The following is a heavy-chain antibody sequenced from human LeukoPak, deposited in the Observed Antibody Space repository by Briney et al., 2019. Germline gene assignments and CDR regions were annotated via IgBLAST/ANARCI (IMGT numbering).Heavy chain of an antibody. CDR1: GFTFSSYS. V-gene: IGHV3-48*04. CDR2: IMSSSSTI. J-gene: IGHJ4*02. Sequence: GGSLRLSCAASGFTFSSYSMNWVRQARGKGLEWVSYIMSSSSTIYYADSVKGRFTISRDNAKNSLYLQMNSLRAEDTAVYYCARGTVGAKTNYFDYWGQGTLVTVSS. CDR3: ARGTVGAKTNYFDY. D-gene: IGHD1-26*01.